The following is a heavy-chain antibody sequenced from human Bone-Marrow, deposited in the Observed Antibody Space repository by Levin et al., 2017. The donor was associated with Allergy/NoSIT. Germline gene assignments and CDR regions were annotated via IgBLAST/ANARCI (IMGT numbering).Heavy chain of an antibody. D-gene: IGHD6-19*01. V-gene: IGHV3-30-3*01. CDR2: VSYDGYNQ. J-gene: IGHJ4*02. CDR3: ARDKTGGSGWYFFDY. Sequence: GGSLRLSCAASGFTFSSYAMHWVRQAPGKGLEWVVVVSYDGYNQYYADSVKGRFTISRDNSKNTLYLQMNSLRVEDTAVYYCARDKTGGSGWYFFDYWGQGTLVSVSS. CDR1: GFTFSSYA.